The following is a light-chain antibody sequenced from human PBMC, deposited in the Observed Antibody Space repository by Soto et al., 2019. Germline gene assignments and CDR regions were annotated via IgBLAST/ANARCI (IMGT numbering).Light chain of an antibody. Sequence: EIEMTQSPATLSLAPGERVTLSCRASESVSTNLAWYQQKAGQAPRLLIYGASTRATGIPARFSGSGSGTEFTLTISSLQAEDVAVYYCQQYYTTPRTFGHGTKVDIK. V-gene: IGKV3-15*01. J-gene: IGKJ1*01. CDR3: QQYYTTPRT. CDR1: ESVSTN. CDR2: GAS.